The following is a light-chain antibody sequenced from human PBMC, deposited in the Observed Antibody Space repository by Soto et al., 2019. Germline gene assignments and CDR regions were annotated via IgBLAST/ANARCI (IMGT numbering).Light chain of an antibody. CDR3: SSYTSSSTFVV. J-gene: IGLJ2*01. CDR1: SSDVGGYNY. Sequence: QSALTQPASVSGSPGQSITISCTGTSSDVGGYNYVSWYQQHPGKAPKLMIYDVSNWPSGVSNRFSGSKSGNTASLTISGLKAEDEADYYCSSYTSSSTFVVFGGGTKVTVL. CDR2: DVS. V-gene: IGLV2-14*01.